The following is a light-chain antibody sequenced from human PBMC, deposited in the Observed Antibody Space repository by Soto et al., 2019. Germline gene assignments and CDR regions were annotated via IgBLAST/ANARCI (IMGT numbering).Light chain of an antibody. V-gene: IGLV2-14*01. CDR1: SSDVGGYNY. J-gene: IGLJ1*01. CDR2: EVT. CDR3: SSHTSSSTLFV. Sequence: QSALTQPASVSDSPGQSISISCTGTSSDVGGYNYVSWYQQHPGKAPKLMIYEVTKRPSGVSNRFSGSKSGTTASLTISGLQAEDEADYYCSSHTSSSTLFVFGTGTKLTVL.